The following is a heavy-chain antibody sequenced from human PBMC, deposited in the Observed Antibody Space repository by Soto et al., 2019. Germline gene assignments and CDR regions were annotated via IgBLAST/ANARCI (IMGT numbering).Heavy chain of an antibody. CDR2: TYYRSKWYN. CDR1: GDSVSSNSAA. D-gene: IGHD3-9*01. V-gene: IGHV6-1*01. J-gene: IGHJ6*03. CDR3: ARASYYDILTGKPYYYYYMDV. Sequence: SQTLSLTCAISGDSVSSNSAAWNWIRQSPSRGLEWLGRTYYRSKWYNDYAVSVKSRITINPDTSKNQFSLQLNSVTPEDTAVYYCARASYYDILTGKPYYYYYMDVWGNGTTVTVS.